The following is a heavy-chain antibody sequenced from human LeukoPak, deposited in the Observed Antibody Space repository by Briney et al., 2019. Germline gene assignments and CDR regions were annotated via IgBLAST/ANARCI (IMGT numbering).Heavy chain of an antibody. V-gene: IGHV1-24*01. CDR3: ARDATNYCSGGSCYWGSFDS. D-gene: IGHD2-15*01. Sequence: ASVKVSCKVSGYTLTELSMHWVRQAPGKGLEWMGGFDPEDGETIYAQKFQGRVTMTEDTSTDTAYMELSSLRSEDTAVYYCARDATNYCSGGSCYWGSFDSWGQGTLVIVSS. J-gene: IGHJ4*02. CDR1: GYTLTELS. CDR2: FDPEDGET.